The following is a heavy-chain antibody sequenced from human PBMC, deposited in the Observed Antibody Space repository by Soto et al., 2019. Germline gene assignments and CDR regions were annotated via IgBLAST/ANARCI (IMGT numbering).Heavy chain of an antibody. CDR2: FYSSGSI. CDR1: GYSITAGGYY. CDR3: AIMYSSGSGWFHP. D-gene: IGHD6-19*01. V-gene: IGHV4-31*03. Sequence: LQESGPGLVKPSQTLSLTCFVSGYSITAGGYYWSWIRHLPGKGLEWIGSFYSSGSIIYNPSIRSRVSISGDTSSNHFSMSLTSVTGADTGRYYCAIMYSSGSGWFHPWGQGTLVTVSS. J-gene: IGHJ5*02.